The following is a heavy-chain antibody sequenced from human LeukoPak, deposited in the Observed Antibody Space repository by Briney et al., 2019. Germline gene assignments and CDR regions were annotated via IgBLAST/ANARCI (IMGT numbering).Heavy chain of an antibody. Sequence: GGSLRLSCAASGFTFSSYSMNWVRQAPGKGLEWVSSISSSSSYMYYADSVKGRFTISRDNAKNSLYLQMNSLRAEDTAVYYCARDLYFFDYWGQGTLVTVSS. CDR2: ISSSSSYM. D-gene: IGHD2-21*01. CDR1: GFTFSSYS. J-gene: IGHJ4*02. V-gene: IGHV3-21*01. CDR3: ARDLYFFDY.